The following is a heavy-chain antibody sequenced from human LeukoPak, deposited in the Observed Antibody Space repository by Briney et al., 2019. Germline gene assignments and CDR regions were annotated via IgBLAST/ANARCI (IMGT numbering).Heavy chain of an antibody. CDR2: ISGSGGST. V-gene: IGHV3-23*01. Sequence: GGSLKPSLAASGFTFINYALTWVRQPPGRGLDGSPGISGSGGSTYYADSVKGRFTISRDNSRNTLYLQMNSLRAEDTAVYYCAKGGSNYYPYYFDYWGQGTLVTVSS. D-gene: IGHD3-22*01. CDR1: GFTFINYA. CDR3: AKGGSNYYPYYFDY. J-gene: IGHJ4*02.